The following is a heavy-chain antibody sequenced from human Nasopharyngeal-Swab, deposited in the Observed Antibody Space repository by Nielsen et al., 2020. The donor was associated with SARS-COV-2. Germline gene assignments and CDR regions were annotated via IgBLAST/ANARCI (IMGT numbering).Heavy chain of an antibody. CDR2: IYYSGST. CDR3: ARHVSSSWYAAVAGIRAFDY. J-gene: IGHJ4*02. Sequence: WIRQPPGKGLEWIGSIYYSGSTYYNPSLKSRVTISVDTSKNRFRLKLSSVTAADTAVYYCARHVSSSWYAAVAGIRAFDYWGQGTLVTVSS. D-gene: IGHD6-13*01. V-gene: IGHV4-39*01.